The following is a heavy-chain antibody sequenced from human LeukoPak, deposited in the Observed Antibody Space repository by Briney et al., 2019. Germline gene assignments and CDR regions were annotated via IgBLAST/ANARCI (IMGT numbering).Heavy chain of an antibody. CDR2: ISGSGGST. CDR1: GFTFSSYA. D-gene: IGHD3-9*01. V-gene: IGHV3-23*01. J-gene: IGHJ6*02. CDR3: AKDGSLGYFDWLLRDYYYYGMDV. Sequence: QSGGSLRLSCAASGFTFSSYAMSWVRQAPGKGLEWVSAISGSGGSTYYADSVKGRFTISRDNSKNTLYLQMNSLRAEDMAVYYCAKDGSLGYFDWLLRDYYYYGMDVWGQGTTVTVSS.